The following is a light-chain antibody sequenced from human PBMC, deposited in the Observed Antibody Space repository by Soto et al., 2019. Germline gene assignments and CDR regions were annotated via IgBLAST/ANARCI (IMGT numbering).Light chain of an antibody. CDR3: SAYAGSNKLV. Sequence: QSVLTQPPSASGSPGQSVTISCTGTSSDVGGYNYVSWYQQHPGKAPKLMIYEVSKRPSGVPDRFSGSKSGNTASLTVSGLQAEDEADYCCSAYAGSNKLVFGTGTKVTVL. CDR2: EVS. V-gene: IGLV2-8*01. J-gene: IGLJ1*01. CDR1: SSDVGGYNY.